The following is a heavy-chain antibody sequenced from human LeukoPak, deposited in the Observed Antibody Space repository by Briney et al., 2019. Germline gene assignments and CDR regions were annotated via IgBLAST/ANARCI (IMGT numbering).Heavy chain of an antibody. V-gene: IGHV3-48*01. CDR3: ARGPFRGLFPFDH. D-gene: IGHD3-16*01. CDR2: ISPRSTTL. J-gene: IGHJ4*02. Sequence: TGGSLRLSCAASRFTFSDSSLNWVRRAPGRGLEWVSYISPRSTTLYYADSVKGRFTISRDDAKNSVYLQMNSLRADDTAVYYCARGPFRGLFPFDHWGQGTLVTVSS. CDR1: RFTFSDSS.